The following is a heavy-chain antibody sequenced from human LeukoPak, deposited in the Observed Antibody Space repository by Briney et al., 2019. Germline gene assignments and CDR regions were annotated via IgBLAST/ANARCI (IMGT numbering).Heavy chain of an antibody. CDR3: ARHVSSDLRIVVVTSDWYFDL. J-gene: IGHJ2*01. V-gene: IGHV4-39*01. CDR1: GGSITSSRYY. Sequence: SETLSLTCSVSGGSITSSRYYWGWIRQSPGGGLEWIGTIYCSGSTYYNPSLRSRVTISADTSKNQFSLNLSPVTAADTAVHYCARHVSSDLRIVVVTSDWYFDLWGRGTLVTVSS. CDR2: IYCSGST. D-gene: IGHD2-21*02.